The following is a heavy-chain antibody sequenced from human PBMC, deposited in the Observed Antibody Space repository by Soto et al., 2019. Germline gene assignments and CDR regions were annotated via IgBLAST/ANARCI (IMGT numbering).Heavy chain of an antibody. V-gene: IGHV4-39*01. CDR3: SSRAQEGFDP. CDR1: GGSISKSSYY. J-gene: IGHJ5*02. Sequence: KPSETLSRTCTVSGGSISKSSYYWVWIRQPPGKALELVGSMSYSGSTYYKPSLKSRVAISVDTSKNQLSLQLSSLTAADTAVYYCSSRAQEGFDPWGEGNLVTFCS. CDR2: MSYSGST.